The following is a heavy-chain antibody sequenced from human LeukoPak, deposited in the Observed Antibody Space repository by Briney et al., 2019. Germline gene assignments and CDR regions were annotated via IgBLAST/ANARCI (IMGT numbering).Heavy chain of an antibody. J-gene: IGHJ4*02. V-gene: IGHV4-31*03. D-gene: IGHD4-17*01. CDR3: ARTGSPTVTTFAVDY. CDR1: GGSISSGGYY. Sequence: SETLSLTCTVSGGSISSGGYYWSWIRQHPGKGLEWIGYIYYSGSTYYNPSLKSRVTISVDTSKNQFSLKLGSVTAADTAVYYCARTGSPTVTTFAVDYWGQGTLVTVSS. CDR2: IYYSGST.